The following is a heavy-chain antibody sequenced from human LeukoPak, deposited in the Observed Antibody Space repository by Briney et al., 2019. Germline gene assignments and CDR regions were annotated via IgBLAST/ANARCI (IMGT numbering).Heavy chain of an antibody. J-gene: IGHJ5*02. D-gene: IGHD3-10*01. CDR3: ARLVVRGVISQAWFDP. CDR2: IYYSGST. Sequence: SETLSLTCTVSGGSINSYYWSWIRQPPGKGLEWIGYIYYSGSTNYNPSLKSRVTISVDTSKNQFSLKLSSVTAADTAVYYCARLVVRGVISQAWFDPWGQGTLVTVSS. CDR1: GGSINSYY. V-gene: IGHV4-59*08.